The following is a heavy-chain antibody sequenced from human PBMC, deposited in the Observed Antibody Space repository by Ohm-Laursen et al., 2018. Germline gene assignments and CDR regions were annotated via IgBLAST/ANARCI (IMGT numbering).Heavy chain of an antibody. CDR2: ISGGGDTT. CDR3: AKDSSTAEFFDY. J-gene: IGHJ4*02. CDR1: GFTFSTYA. Sequence: SLRLSCAASGFTFSTYAMSWVRQAPGKGLEWVSAISGGGDTTYYADSVKGRFTIPRDNSKNTLYLQMNSLRAEDTAVYYCAKDSSTAEFFDYWGQGTLVSVSS. D-gene: IGHD1-14*01. V-gene: IGHV3-23*01.